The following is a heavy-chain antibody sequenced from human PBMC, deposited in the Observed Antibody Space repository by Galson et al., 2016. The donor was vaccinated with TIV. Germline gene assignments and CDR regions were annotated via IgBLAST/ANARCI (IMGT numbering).Heavy chain of an antibody. CDR1: GYPFSAYY. V-gene: IGHV1-2*02. CDR2: INPYSADT. Sequence: SVKVSCKASGYPFSAYYIHWVRQAPGQGLEWMGWINPYSADTNYAQRFQGRVSMTSDTSINTAYMELSRLRPDDTAIFFCARGFNYGFDFYYGMDVWGQGTTVTVSS. CDR3: ARGFNYGFDFYYGMDV. J-gene: IGHJ6*02. D-gene: IGHD5-18*01.